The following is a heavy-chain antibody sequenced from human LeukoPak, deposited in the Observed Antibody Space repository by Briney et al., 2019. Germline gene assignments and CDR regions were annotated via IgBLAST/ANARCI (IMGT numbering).Heavy chain of an antibody. J-gene: IGHJ4*02. D-gene: IGHD6-13*01. CDR2: IGNAGDT. Sequence: HPGGSLRLSCAASGFTFSSYDMHWARQGTGKGLEWVSAIGNAGDTYYPGSVKGRFTISRENAKNSLYLQMNSLRAGDTAVYYCARAPYSSSWYGREYYFDYWGQGTLVTVSS. CDR1: GFTFSSYD. CDR3: ARAPYSSSWYGREYYFDY. V-gene: IGHV3-13*01.